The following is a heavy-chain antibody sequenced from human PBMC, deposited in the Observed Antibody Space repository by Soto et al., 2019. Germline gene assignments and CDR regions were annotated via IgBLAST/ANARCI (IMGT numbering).Heavy chain of an antibody. CDR2: ISGSGGST. J-gene: IGHJ5*02. CDR3: AKWKYSYGGGQNWFDP. V-gene: IGHV3-23*01. D-gene: IGHD5-18*01. Sequence: GGSLRLSCAASGFTFSSYAMSWVRQAPGKGLEWVSAISGSGGSTYYADSVKGRFTISRDNSKNTLYLQMNSLRAEDTAVYYCAKWKYSYGGGQNWFDPWGQGTLVTVSS. CDR1: GFTFSSYA.